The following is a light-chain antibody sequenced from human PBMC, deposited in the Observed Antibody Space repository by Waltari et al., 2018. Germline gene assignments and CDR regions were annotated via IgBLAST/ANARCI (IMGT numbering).Light chain of an antibody. CDR3: AAWDDSLDGSWV. V-gene: IGLV1-44*01. CDR2: SNN. Sequence: QSVLTQPPSASGTPGQRVTISCSGSSSNIGSNAVNLYQQLPGTAPKLLIYSNNKRPSGVPDRFSGSKSGTSASLAISGLLSQDEADYYCAAWDDSLDGSWVFGGGTKLTVL. CDR1: SSNIGSNA. J-gene: IGLJ3*02.